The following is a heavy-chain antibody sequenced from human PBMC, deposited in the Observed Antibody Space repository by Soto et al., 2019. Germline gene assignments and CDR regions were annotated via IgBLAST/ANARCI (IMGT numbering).Heavy chain of an antibody. D-gene: IGHD5-12*01. V-gene: IGHV4-59*01. CDR2: IYYRGST. CDR3: AAGGGLPRYY. Sequence: SSETLSLTCTVSGGSIGSYYWSWIRQPPGKGLEWIGFIYYRGSTNYNPSLKSRVTISVDTSKNQFFLKLTSVTPADTAVYYCAAGGGLPRYYWGQGTPVTVSS. CDR1: GGSIGSYY. J-gene: IGHJ4*02.